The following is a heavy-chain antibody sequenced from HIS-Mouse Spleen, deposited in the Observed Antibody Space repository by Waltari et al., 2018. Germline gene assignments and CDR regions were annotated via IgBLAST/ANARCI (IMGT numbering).Heavy chain of an antibody. CDR2: IYYSGST. V-gene: IGHV4-39*07. CDR3: AREIPYSSSWYDWYFDL. CDR1: GGSISSSRYY. Sequence: QLQLQESGPGLVKPSATLSLTCTVSGGSISSSRYYWVWLRQPPGKGLEWIGSIYYSGSTYYNPSLKSRVTISVDTSKNQFSLKLSSVTAADTAVYYCAREIPYSSSWYDWYFDLWGRGTLVTVSS. D-gene: IGHD6-13*01. J-gene: IGHJ2*01.